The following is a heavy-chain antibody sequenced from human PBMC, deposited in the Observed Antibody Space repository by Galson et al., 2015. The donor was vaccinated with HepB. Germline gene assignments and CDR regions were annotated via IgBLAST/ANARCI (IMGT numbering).Heavy chain of an antibody. Sequence: SLRLSCAASGFTFSDYYMSWIRQAPGKGLEWVSYISSSGSTIYYADSVKGRFTISRDNAKNSLYLQMNSLRAEDTAVYYCVRGKDHYYYYYMDVWGKGTTVTVSS. D-gene: IGHD2-15*01. V-gene: IGHV3-11*01. CDR1: GFTFSDYY. CDR3: VRGKDHYYYYYMDV. J-gene: IGHJ6*03. CDR2: ISSSGSTI.